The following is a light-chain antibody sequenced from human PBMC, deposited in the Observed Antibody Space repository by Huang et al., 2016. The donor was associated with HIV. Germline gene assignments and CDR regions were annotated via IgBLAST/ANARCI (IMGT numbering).Light chain of an antibody. CDR2: GAS. CDR3: QQYNNWTT. J-gene: IGKJ4*01. V-gene: IGKV3-15*01. Sequence: EIVMTQSPATLSVSPGERATLSCRASQSVSSNLAWYQQKPGQAPRLLIYGASTRARGIPARGSGSGSGTEFTLTISSLQSEDFAVYYCQQYNNWTTFGGGTKVEIK. CDR1: QSVSSN.